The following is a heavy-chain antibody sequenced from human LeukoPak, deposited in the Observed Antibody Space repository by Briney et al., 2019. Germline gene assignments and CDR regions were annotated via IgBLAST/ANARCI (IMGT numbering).Heavy chain of an antibody. CDR1: GFTFSSYS. J-gene: IGHJ4*02. Sequence: GGSLRLSCAASGFTFSSYSMNWVRQAPGKGLEWVSSISSSSSSYIYYADSVKGRFTISRDKAKNSLYLQMNSPRAEDTAIYYCAREGMVATFDYWGQGTLVTVSS. CDR3: AREGMVATFDY. V-gene: IGHV3-21*01. D-gene: IGHD5-12*01. CDR2: ISSSSSSYI.